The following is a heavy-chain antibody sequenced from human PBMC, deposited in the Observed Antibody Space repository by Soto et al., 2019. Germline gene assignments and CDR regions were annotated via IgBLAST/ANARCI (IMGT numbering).Heavy chain of an antibody. CDR2: ISYDGSNK. CDR3: ARDPLWGTAMVLWYFDL. V-gene: IGHV3-30-3*01. CDR1: GFTFSSYA. J-gene: IGHJ2*01. Sequence: QVQLVESGGGVVQPGRSLRLSCAASGFTFSSYAMHWVRQAPGKGLEWVAVISYDGSNKYYADSVKGRFTISRDYSKNTLYLEMNSLRAEDMAVYYCARDPLWGTAMVLWYFDLWGRGTLVTVSS. D-gene: IGHD5-18*01.